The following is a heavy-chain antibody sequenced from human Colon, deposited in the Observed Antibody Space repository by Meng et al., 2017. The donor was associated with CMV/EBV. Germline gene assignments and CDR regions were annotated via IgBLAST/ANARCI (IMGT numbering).Heavy chain of an antibody. D-gene: IGHD1-7*01. CDR3: VREGHIRAGTTVFFQH. CDR2: MSADSGAT. CDR1: GYTVTVYG. J-gene: IGHJ1*01. V-gene: IGHV1-18*01. Sequence: QVQMVQSGVEESKPGVTVKGSCKASGYTVTVYGISWVRQAPGQGLEWMGWMSADSGATRYAQNLQGRVTMTRDTSTSTTYMELTSLRSDDTAVYYCVREGHIRAGTTVFFQHWGQGTLVTVSS.